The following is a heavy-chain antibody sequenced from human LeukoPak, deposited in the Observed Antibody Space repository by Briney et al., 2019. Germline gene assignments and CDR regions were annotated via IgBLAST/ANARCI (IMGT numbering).Heavy chain of an antibody. CDR1: GYTFTSYG. Sequence: SVKVSCKAPGYTFTSYGISWVRQAPGQGLEWMGGIIPIFGTANYAQKFQGRVTITADESTSTAYMELSSLRSEDTAVYYCARDGSRYYDSSGYYYFDYWGQGTLVTVSS. CDR2: IIPIFGTA. V-gene: IGHV1-69*13. D-gene: IGHD3-22*01. CDR3: ARDGSRYYDSSGYYYFDY. J-gene: IGHJ4*02.